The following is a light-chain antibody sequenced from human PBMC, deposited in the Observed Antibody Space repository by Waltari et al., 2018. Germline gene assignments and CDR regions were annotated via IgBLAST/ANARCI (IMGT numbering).Light chain of an antibody. CDR3: SSYTSSSTRV. CDR1: SSDVGGYNY. CDR2: DVS. V-gene: IGLV2-14*03. Sequence: QSALTQPASVSGSPGQSITISCTGTSSDVGGYNYVSWYQQHPGKAPKPMIYDVSNRPSGVSNRFSGSKSGNTACLTISGLQAEDEADYYCSSYTSSSTRVFGGGTKLTVL. J-gene: IGLJ3*02.